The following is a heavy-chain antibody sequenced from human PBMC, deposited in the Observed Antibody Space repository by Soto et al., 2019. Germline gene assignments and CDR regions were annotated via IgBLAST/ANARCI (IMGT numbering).Heavy chain of an antibody. CDR1: GNSISTTNW. D-gene: IGHD3-22*01. J-gene: IGHJ4*02. CDR2: IYHGGTS. CDR3: ARDVGYHYDGSPSGQFDF. V-gene: IGHV4-4*02. Sequence: QVELQESGPGLVKPSGTLSLTCAVFGNSISTTNWWSWVRQSPGKGLEWIGEIYHGGTSNYNPSLKSRVTISLDKSKNQFSLKLSSVTAANTAVYYCARDVGYHYDGSPSGQFDFWGQGTLVIVSS.